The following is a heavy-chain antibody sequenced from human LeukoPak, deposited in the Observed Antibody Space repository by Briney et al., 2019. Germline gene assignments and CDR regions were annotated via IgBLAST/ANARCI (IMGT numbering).Heavy chain of an antibody. CDR2: ISAYNGNT. CDR3: AREVPIYYYDSSGYAFDI. Sequence: ASVKVPCKASGYTFTSYGISWVRQAPGQGLEWMGWISAYNGNTNYAQKLQGRVTMTTDTSTSTAYMELRSLRSDDTAVYYCAREVPIYYYDSSGYAFDIWGQGTIVTVSS. J-gene: IGHJ3*02. CDR1: GYTFTSYG. V-gene: IGHV1-18*01. D-gene: IGHD3-22*01.